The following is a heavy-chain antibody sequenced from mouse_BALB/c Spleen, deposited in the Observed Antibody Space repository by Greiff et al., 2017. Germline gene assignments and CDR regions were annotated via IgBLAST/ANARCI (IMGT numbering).Heavy chain of an antibody. CDR1: GYTFTDYN. CDR2: INPNNGGT. V-gene: IGHV1-18*01. D-gene: IGHD2-2*01. J-gene: IGHJ3*01. Sequence: EVKLMESGPELVKPGASVKIPCKASGYTFTDYNMDWVKQSHGKSLEWIGDINPNNGGTIYNQKFKGKATLTVDKSSSTAYMELRSLTSEDTAVYYCARDGDGYDVWFAYWGQGTLVTVSA. CDR3: ARDGDGYDVWFAY.